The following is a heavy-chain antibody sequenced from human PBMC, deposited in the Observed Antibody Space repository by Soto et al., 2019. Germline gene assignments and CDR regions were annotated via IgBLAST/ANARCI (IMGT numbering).Heavy chain of an antibody. J-gene: IGHJ4*02. Sequence: ASVKVSCKASGYTFTSYGISWVRQAPGQGLEWMGWISAYNGNTNYAQKLQGRVTMTRDTSTSTVYMELSSLRSEDTAVYYCARGEMTMVVTYDYWGQGTLVTVSS. D-gene: IGHD2-21*02. V-gene: IGHV1-18*04. CDR3: ARGEMTMVVTYDY. CDR2: ISAYNGNT. CDR1: GYTFTSYG.